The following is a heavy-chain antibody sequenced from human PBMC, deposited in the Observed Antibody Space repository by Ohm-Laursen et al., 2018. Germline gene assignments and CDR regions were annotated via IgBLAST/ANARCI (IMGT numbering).Heavy chain of an antibody. D-gene: IGHD2-8*01. CDR3: ARDGDRNEKFDY. Sequence: TQTLTLTCAISGDSVSSTSAAWHWIRQSPSRGLEWLGRTYYRSQWYSNYAVSVKSRMTVNADTSKNQFSLQLDSMTPEDTAVYYCARDGDRNEKFDYWGQGILVTVSS. CDR1: GDSVSSTSAA. J-gene: IGHJ4*02. V-gene: IGHV6-1*01. CDR2: TYYRSQWYS.